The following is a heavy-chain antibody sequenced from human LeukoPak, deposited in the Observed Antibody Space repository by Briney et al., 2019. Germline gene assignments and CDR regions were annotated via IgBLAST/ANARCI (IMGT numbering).Heavy chain of an antibody. Sequence: ASVKVSCKASGYTFTGYYMHWVRQAPGQGLEWMGWINPNSGGTNYAQKFQGRVTMTRDKSIRTAYMELSRLTSDDTAVYYCARENRGYSYGSDYWGQGTLVTVSS. V-gene: IGHV1-2*02. CDR3: ARENRGYSYGSDY. D-gene: IGHD5-18*01. J-gene: IGHJ4*02. CDR2: INPNSGGT. CDR1: GYTFTGYY.